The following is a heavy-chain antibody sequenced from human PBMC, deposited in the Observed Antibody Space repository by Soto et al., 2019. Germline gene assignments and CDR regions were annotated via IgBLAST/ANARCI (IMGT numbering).Heavy chain of an antibody. D-gene: IGHD2-8*01. CDR2: SGRGGDPI. V-gene: IGHV3-48*03. J-gene: IGHJ6*02. Sequence: GGSLRLSCVVSGFIFSEYQFNWVRQAPGKGLEWVSYSGRGGDPIYDAHSVKGRFAISRDDDKNTLYLEMNSLRVEDTAIYYCVRAPVSMYYVMDARGQASMVTLSS. CDR1: GFIFSEYQ. CDR3: VRAPVSMYYVMDA.